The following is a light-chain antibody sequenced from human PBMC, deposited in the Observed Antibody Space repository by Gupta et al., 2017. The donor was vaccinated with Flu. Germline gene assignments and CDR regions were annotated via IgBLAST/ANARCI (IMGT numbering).Light chain of an antibody. Sequence: PSSLSASVGDRVTITCRASQSISSYLDWYQQKPGKAPKLLIYAASSLQSGVPARFSGSGSGTDFTLTISSLQPEDFATYYCQQCYSTPWTFGQGTKLEIK. J-gene: IGKJ2*02. CDR1: QSISSY. CDR3: QQCYSTPWT. V-gene: IGKV1-39*01. CDR2: AAS.